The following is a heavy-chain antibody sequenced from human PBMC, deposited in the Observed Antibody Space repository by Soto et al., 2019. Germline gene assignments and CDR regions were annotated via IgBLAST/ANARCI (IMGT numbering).Heavy chain of an antibody. V-gene: IGHV3-48*03. D-gene: IGHD3-10*01. J-gene: IGHJ6*02. CDR1: GFTFSSYE. Sequence: GGSLRLSCAASGFTFSSYEMNWVRQAPGKGLEWVSYISSSGSTIYYADSVKGRFTISRDNAKNSLYLQMNSLRAEDTAVYYCARDCEPDVLLWFGELWAHSNGMDVWGQGTTVTVSS. CDR2: ISSSGSTI. CDR3: ARDCEPDVLLWFGELWAHSNGMDV.